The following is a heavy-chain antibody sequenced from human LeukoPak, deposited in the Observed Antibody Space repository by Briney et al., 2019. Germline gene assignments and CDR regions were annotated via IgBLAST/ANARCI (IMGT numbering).Heavy chain of an antibody. CDR3: ARTHLNWGGHWFDP. CDR2: IYYSGST. D-gene: IGHD7-27*01. J-gene: IGHJ5*02. CDR1: GGSISSYY. Sequence: SETLSLTCTVSGGSISSYYWSWIRQPPGKGLEWIGYIYYSGSTNYNPSLKSRVTISVDTSKNQFSLKLSSVTAADTAVYYCARTHLNWGGHWFDPWGQGTLVTVSS. V-gene: IGHV4-59*01.